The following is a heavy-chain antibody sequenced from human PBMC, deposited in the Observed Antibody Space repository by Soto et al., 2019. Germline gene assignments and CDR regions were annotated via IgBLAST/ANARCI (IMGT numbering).Heavy chain of an antibody. J-gene: IGHJ3*02. D-gene: IGHD2-21*01. CDR1: GFTFSTYA. CDR3: AKDLGDPYAFDI. Sequence: GGSLRLSCAASGFTFSTYAMSWVRQAPGKGLEWISNIRGSNGRIDYADSVKGRFTISRDNSKNTLYLEMNSLRAEDTAVYYCAKDLGDPYAFDIWGQGDMVTVSS. CDR2: IRGSNGRI. V-gene: IGHV3-23*01.